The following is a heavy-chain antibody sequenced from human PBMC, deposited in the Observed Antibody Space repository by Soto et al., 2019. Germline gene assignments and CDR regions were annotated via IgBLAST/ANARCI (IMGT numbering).Heavy chain of an antibody. J-gene: IGHJ4*02. Sequence: QVQLQESGPGLVKPSGTLSLTCAVSGGFISSSNWWSWVRQPPGKGLEWIGEIYHSGSTNYNPSLTSRVTISVDKSKNQLSLKLTSVTAAATAVYYCAGNSGTYSFDYWGQGTLVTVSS. D-gene: IGHD1-26*01. V-gene: IGHV4-4*02. CDR2: IYHSGST. CDR1: GGFISSSNW. CDR3: AGNSGTYSFDY.